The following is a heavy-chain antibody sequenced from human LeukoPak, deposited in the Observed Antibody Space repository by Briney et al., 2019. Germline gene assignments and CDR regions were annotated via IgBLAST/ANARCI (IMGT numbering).Heavy chain of an antibody. CDR3: ASVGGYDPLFDY. J-gene: IGHJ4*02. CDR2: ISSYDGSNK. D-gene: IGHD5-12*01. CDR1: GFTFSSYA. V-gene: IGHV3-30-3*01. Sequence: GRSLRLSCAASGFTFSSYAMHWVRPAPGKGLEWVTVISSYDGSNKYYADAVKGRFTISRDNSKNTLYLQMNSLRAEDTGVYYCASVGGYDPLFDYWGQGTLVTVSS.